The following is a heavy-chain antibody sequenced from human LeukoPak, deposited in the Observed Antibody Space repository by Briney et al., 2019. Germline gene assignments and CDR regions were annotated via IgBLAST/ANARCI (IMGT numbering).Heavy chain of an antibody. D-gene: IGHD2-2*01. Sequence: PGGSLRLSCAASGFTFSSYWMHWVRQGPGKGLVWASRINGDGSSTSYADSVKGRFTISRDNAKNTLYLQMNSLRAEDAAVYYCASRYCSSTSCSYYWGQGTLVTVSS. V-gene: IGHV3-74*01. CDR1: GFTFSSYW. CDR3: ASRYCSSTSCSYY. CDR2: INGDGSST. J-gene: IGHJ4*02.